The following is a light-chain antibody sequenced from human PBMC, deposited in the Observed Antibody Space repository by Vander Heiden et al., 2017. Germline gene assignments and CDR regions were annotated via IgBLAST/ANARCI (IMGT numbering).Light chain of an antibody. J-gene: IGKJ3*01. CDR3: QQSDTTPFT. CDR1: QSISSY. CDR2: AAS. Sequence: DIQMTQPPSSLSASVGDRVTITCRPSQSISSYLNWYQQKPGKAPKLLIYAASSLQSGVSLRFSGSRSGTDFTLTISSLQPEDFATYYCQQSDTTPFTFGPGTKVDIK. V-gene: IGKV1-39*01.